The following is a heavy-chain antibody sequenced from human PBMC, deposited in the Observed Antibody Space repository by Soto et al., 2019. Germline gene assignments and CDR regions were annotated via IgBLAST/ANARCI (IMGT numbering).Heavy chain of an antibody. Sequence: SLRLSCAASGFTFSSYEMNWVRQSPGKGLEWVSYISYSGSTIYYADSVKGRFTISRDNAKNSLYLQMNSLRAEDTAVYYCARDYYDGSHYYPAGCDYWGQGTLVTVSS. V-gene: IGHV3-48*03. J-gene: IGHJ4*02. CDR2: ISYSGSTI. CDR3: ARDYYDGSHYYPAGCDY. CDR1: GFTFSSYE. D-gene: IGHD3-22*01.